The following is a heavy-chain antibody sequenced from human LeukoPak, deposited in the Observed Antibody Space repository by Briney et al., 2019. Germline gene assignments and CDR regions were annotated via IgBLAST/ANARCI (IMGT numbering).Heavy chain of an antibody. CDR3: AKLSVVGATSLDY. V-gene: IGHV1-18*01. CDR2: ISGYNGNT. J-gene: IGHJ4*02. Sequence: ASVKVSCKASGYTFTSYAISWVRQAPGQGLEWMGWISGYNGNTNYAQRLQGRVTMTTDTSTSTAYMELRSLRSDDTAVYYCAKLSVVGATSLDYWGQGTLVTVSS. CDR1: GYTFTSYA. D-gene: IGHD1-26*01.